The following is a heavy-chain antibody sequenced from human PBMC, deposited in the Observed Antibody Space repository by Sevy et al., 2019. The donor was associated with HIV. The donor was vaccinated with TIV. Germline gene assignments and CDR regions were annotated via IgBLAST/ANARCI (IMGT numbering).Heavy chain of an antibody. CDR3: AHSIYSDYDFWSGYIDNWFDP. CDR2: IYWDDDK. V-gene: IGHV2-5*02. Sequence: SGPTLVNPTQTLTLTCTFSGFSLSTSGVGVGWIRQPPGKALEWLALIYWDDDKRYSPSLKSRLTITKDTSKNQVVLTMTNIDPVDTATYYCAHSIYSDYDFWSGYIDNWFDPWGQGTLVTVSS. D-gene: IGHD3-3*01. J-gene: IGHJ5*02. CDR1: GFSLSTSGVG.